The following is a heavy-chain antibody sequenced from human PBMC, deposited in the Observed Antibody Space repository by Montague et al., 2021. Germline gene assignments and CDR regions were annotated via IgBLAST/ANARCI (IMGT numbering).Heavy chain of an antibody. Sequence: SLRLSCAASGFTFEDYAMHWVRQAPGEGLERVSGISWNSGSIGYADSVKGRFTISRDNAKNSLYLQMNSLRAEDKALYYCARVRERRYYYYGMDVWGQGTTVTVSS. CDR3: ARVRERRYYYYGMDV. CDR2: ISWNSGSI. D-gene: IGHD1-1*01. J-gene: IGHJ6*02. V-gene: IGHV3-9*01. CDR1: GFTFEDYA.